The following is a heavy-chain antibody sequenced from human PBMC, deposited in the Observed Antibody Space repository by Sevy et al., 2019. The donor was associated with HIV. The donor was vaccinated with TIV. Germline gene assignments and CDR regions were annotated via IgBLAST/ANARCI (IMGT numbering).Heavy chain of an antibody. D-gene: IGHD1-26*01. CDR3: AGENAWGRGYS. Sequence: SETLSLTYTVSGGSITSLYWNWIRQPPGKGLEWIANIYYNGHINYNPSLRSRVTFSLDTSKNQFSLRLSSGTAADTAMYYCAGENAWGRGYSWGQGTLVTVSS. J-gene: IGHJ4*02. CDR2: IYYNGHI. CDR1: GGSITSLY. V-gene: IGHV4-59*08.